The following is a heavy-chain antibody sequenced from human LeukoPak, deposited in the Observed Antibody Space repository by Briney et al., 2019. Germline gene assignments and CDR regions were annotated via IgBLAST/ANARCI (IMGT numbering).Heavy chain of an antibody. CDR2: IYYSGST. Sequence: PSQTLSLTCTVSGGSISSSSYYWGWIRQPPGKGLEWIGSIYYSGSTYYNPSLKSRVTISVDTSKNQFSLKLSSVTAADTAVYYCARGRTTVTMVDWGQGTLVTVSS. J-gene: IGHJ4*02. CDR1: GGSISSSSYY. V-gene: IGHV4-39*07. D-gene: IGHD4-17*01. CDR3: ARGRTTVTMVD.